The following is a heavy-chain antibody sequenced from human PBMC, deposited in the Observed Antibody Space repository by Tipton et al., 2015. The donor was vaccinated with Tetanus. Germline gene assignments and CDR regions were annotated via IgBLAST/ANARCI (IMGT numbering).Heavy chain of an antibody. J-gene: IGHJ4*02. CDR1: GGSIRGGTFY. CDR3: ARHQSGFFTPFDY. V-gene: IGHV4-39*01. CDR2: IYESGDT. Sequence: TLSLTCTVSGGSIRGGTFYWGWIRQPPGKGLEWIGRIYESGDTYYIPSLKSRVTIYVEKSKNQFSLNLNSMDAADTGVYYCARHQSGFFTPFDYWGQGNLVTVSS. D-gene: IGHD3-3*01.